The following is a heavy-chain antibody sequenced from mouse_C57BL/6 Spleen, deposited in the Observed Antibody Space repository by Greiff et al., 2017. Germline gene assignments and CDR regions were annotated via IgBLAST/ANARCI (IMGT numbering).Heavy chain of an antibody. Sequence: EVQRVESGPGLVKPSQSLSLTCSVTGYSITSGYYWNWIRQFPGNKLEWMGYISYDGSNNYNPSLKNRISITRDTSKNQFFLKLNSVTTEDTATYYCARTPPITTVVAGGAMDYWGQGTSVTVSS. V-gene: IGHV3-6*01. CDR2: ISYDGSN. CDR1: GYSITSGYY. D-gene: IGHD1-1*01. CDR3: ARTPPITTVVAGGAMDY. J-gene: IGHJ4*01.